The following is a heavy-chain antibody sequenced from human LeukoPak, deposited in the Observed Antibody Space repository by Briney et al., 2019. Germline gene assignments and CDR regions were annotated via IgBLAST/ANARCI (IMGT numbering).Heavy chain of an antibody. CDR2: ISGGSSRI. D-gene: IGHD4-17*01. J-gene: IGHJ4*02. CDR1: GFTFSSYA. CDR3: ARDRDYAFDY. Sequence: GGSLRLSCAASGFTFSSYAMSWVRQAPGKGLEWLSYISGGSSRIYYADSVKGRFTISRDDAKNSVYLQMNSLRDEDTAMYYCARDRDYAFDYWGQGTLVTVSS. V-gene: IGHV3-48*02.